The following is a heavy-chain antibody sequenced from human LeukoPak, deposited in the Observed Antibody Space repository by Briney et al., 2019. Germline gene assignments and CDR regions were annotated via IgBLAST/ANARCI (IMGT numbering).Heavy chain of an antibody. D-gene: IGHD3-10*01. CDR1: GDTFSSYA. CDR3: ARDLTPAYGLVYYFDY. CDR2: IIPIFGTA. V-gene: IGHV1-69*05. Sequence: ASVKVSCKASGDTFSSYAISWVRQAPGQGLEWMGRIIPIFGTANYAQKFQGRVTITTDESTSTAYMELSSLGSEDTAVYYCARDLTPAYGLVYYFDYWGQGTLVTVSS. J-gene: IGHJ4*02.